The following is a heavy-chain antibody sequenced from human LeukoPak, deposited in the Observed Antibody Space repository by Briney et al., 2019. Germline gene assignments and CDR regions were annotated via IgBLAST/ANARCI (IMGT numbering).Heavy chain of an antibody. J-gene: IGHJ5*02. V-gene: IGHV3-30*18. CDR1: GFTFSTYS. D-gene: IGHD1-26*01. Sequence: GGSLRLSCAASGFTFSTYSMNWVRQAPGKGLEWVAVISYDGSNKYYADSVKGRFTISRDNSKNTLYLQMNSLRAEDTAVYYCAKRGGAGLVNWFDPWGQGTLVTVSS. CDR2: ISYDGSNK. CDR3: AKRGGAGLVNWFDP.